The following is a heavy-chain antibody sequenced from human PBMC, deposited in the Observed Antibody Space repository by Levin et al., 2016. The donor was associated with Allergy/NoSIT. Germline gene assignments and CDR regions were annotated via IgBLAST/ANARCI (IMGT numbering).Heavy chain of an antibody. J-gene: IGHJ4*02. CDR3: ARGVIVATIQYYFDY. D-gene: IGHD5-12*01. Sequence: VRQAPGKGLEWVSYISIGSSTIYYADSVKGRFTISRDNAKNSLYLQMNSLRDEDTAVYYCARGVIVATIQYYFDYWGQGTLVTVSS. CDR2: ISIGSSTI. V-gene: IGHV3-48*02.